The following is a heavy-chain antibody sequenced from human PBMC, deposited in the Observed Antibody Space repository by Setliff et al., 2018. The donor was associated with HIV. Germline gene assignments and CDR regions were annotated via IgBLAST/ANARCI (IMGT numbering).Heavy chain of an antibody. V-gene: IGHV4-4*02. CDR1: GFTFSDYW. J-gene: IGHJ6*02. CDR3: ARGEGAGLGYSSGWAYYYYGMDV. CDR2: IYHSGSA. D-gene: IGHD6-19*01. Sequence: GSLRLSCAASGFTFSDYWMNWVRQPPGKGLEWIGEIYHSGSANYNPSLKSRVTISVDTSKNQFSLKLSSVTAADTAVYYCARGEGAGLGYSSGWAYYYYGMDVWGQGTTVTVSS.